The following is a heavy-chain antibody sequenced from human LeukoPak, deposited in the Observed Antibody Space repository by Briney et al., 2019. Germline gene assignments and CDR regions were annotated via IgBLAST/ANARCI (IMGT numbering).Heavy chain of an antibody. V-gene: IGHV3-7*04. J-gene: IGHJ4*02. CDR1: GFTFSNYW. CDR2: IDQDGSAE. Sequence: GGSLRLSCAASGFTFSNYWKSWVRQSPGRGLEWVANIDQDGSAEYYVDSVGGRFTVSRDNAKNSLYLQIDSLRAEDTAVYYCARADNYGSILDYWGRGTLVTVSS. CDR3: ARADNYGSILDY. D-gene: IGHD3-10*01.